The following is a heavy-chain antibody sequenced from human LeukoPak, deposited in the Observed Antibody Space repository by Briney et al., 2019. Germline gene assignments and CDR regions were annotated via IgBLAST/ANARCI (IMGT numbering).Heavy chain of an antibody. D-gene: IGHD1-26*01. CDR2: ISAYNGNT. CDR1: GYTFSNYG. J-gene: IGHJ3*02. Sequence: ASVKVSCKASGYTFSNYGITWVRQAPGQGLEWMGWISAYNGNTNYAQKLQGRVTMTTDTSTRTAYMELSSLTSEDTAVYYCARSDHNSWNAFDIWGQGTMVTVSS. V-gene: IGHV1-18*01. CDR3: ARSDHNSWNAFDI.